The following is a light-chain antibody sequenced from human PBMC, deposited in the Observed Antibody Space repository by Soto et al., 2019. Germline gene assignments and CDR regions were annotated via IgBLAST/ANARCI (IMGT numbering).Light chain of an antibody. CDR1: QSISSY. CDR2: KAS. V-gene: IGKV1-5*03. Sequence: DIQMTQSPPSLSASVGDRVTITCRASQSISSYLNWYQQKPGKAPKLLIYKASSLESGVPSRFSGSGSGTEFTLTISSLQPDDFATYYCQQYNSYWTFGQGTKVDIK. CDR3: QQYNSYWT. J-gene: IGKJ1*01.